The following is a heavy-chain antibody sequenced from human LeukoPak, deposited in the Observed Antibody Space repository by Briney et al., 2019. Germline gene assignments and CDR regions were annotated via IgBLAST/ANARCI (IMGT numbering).Heavy chain of an antibody. J-gene: IGHJ4*02. Sequence: ISWVRQAPGQGLEXMGGIIPIFGTANYAQKFQGRVTMTRDTSTSTVYMELSSLRSEDTAVYYCARVSLSNIDYWGQGTLVTVSS. CDR3: ARVSLSNIDY. CDR2: IIPIFGTA. D-gene: IGHD2/OR15-2a*01. V-gene: IGHV1-69*05.